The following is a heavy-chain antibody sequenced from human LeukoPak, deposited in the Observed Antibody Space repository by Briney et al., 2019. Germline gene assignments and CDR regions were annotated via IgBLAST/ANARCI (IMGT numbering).Heavy chain of an antibody. Sequence: GGSLRLSCAASGFTFSSYSMNWVRQAPGKGLEWVSSISSSSSYIYYADSVKGRFTISRDNAKNSLWLQMNSLRAEDTAVYYCARPAAYSSGWYPTDYWGQGTLVTVSS. D-gene: IGHD6-19*01. V-gene: IGHV3-21*01. J-gene: IGHJ4*02. CDR1: GFTFSSYS. CDR2: ISSSSSYI. CDR3: ARPAAYSSGWYPTDY.